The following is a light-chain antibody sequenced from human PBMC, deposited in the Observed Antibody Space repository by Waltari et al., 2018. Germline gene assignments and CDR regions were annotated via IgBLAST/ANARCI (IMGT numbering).Light chain of an antibody. CDR3: QQYGSSPLLS. Sequence: EVVLTQSPATLSLSPGERATLSCRASQSVSNSLAWYRQKPGQAPSLLIYDASTRAAGIPDRFSGSGSGTDFTLTIISLEPEDFAVYYCQQYGSSPLLSFGPGTKVDIK. J-gene: IGKJ3*01. CDR2: DAS. CDR1: QSVSNS. V-gene: IGKV3-11*01.